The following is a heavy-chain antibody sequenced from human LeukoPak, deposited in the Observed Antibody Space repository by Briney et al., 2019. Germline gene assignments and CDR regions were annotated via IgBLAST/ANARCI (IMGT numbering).Heavy chain of an antibody. CDR2: IKQDGSEK. V-gene: IGHV3-7*01. CDR1: GFTFSSYW. CDR3: ARDSLGGRPNAFDI. J-gene: IGHJ3*02. Sequence: PGGSLRLSCAASGFTFSSYWMSWVRQAPGKGLEWVANIKQDGSEKYYVDSVKGRFTISRDNAKNSLYLQMNSLRAEDTAVYYCARDSLGGRPNAFDIWGQGTMVTVSS.